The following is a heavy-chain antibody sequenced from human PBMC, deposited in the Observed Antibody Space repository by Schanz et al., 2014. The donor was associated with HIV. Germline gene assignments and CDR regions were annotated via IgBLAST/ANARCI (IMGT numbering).Heavy chain of an antibody. CDR1: GGSFSGYY. Sequence: QVHLQQWGAGLLKPSETLSLTCAVYGGSFSGYYWSWIRQPPGKGLGWIGEINHSGSTNYSPSLKVRVPLSVDASKRRFSLTRASVTAADTAVYYCARGVRRDCRTPDCNTGWFDPWGQGTLVTVSS. D-gene: IGHD2-15*01. CDR3: ARGVRRDCRTPDCNTGWFDP. V-gene: IGHV4-34*02. J-gene: IGHJ5*02. CDR2: INHSGST.